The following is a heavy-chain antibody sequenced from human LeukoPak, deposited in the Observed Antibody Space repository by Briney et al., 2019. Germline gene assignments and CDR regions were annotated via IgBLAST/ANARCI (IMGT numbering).Heavy chain of an antibody. Sequence: ASVKVSCKASGYTFTSYGISWVRQAPGQGLEWMGWISAYNGNTKSAEKLQGRVTVTTDTSTSTAYMELRSLRSDDTAVYYCARDPRDAYNYYFDYWGQGTPVTVSS. CDR3: ARDPRDAYNYYFDY. CDR2: ISAYNGNT. V-gene: IGHV1-18*01. CDR1: GYTFTSYG. J-gene: IGHJ4*02. D-gene: IGHD5-24*01.